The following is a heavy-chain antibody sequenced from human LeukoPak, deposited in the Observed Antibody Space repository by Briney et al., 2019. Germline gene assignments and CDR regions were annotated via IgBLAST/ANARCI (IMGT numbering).Heavy chain of an antibody. Sequence: PSETLSLTCSVSGASISTYYWSWIRQPPEKGLERIGYIHYSGSTSYNPSLKSRVTMSVDTSNDQFSLKVSSVTAADTAVYYCARGGSSWYADYWGQGTLVTVSS. CDR1: GASISTYY. CDR2: IHYSGST. V-gene: IGHV4-59*01. D-gene: IGHD6-13*01. CDR3: ARGGSSWYADY. J-gene: IGHJ4*02.